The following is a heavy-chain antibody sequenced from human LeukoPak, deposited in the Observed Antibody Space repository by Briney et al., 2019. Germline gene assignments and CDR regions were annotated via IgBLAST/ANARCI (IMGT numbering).Heavy chain of an antibody. CDR3: ARYGFSAVWQGGWHAFDI. J-gene: IGHJ3*02. CDR2: INPTTGDT. V-gene: IGHV1-46*01. CDR1: GYTFTSYY. D-gene: IGHD5-24*01. Sequence: ASVKVSCKASGYTFTSYYVNWVRQAPGQGLQWMGIINPTTGDTVYAQKFQGRVTMTRDMSTDTVYMELSTLRSEDTAVYYCARYGFSAVWQGGWHAFDIWGHGTMVTVSS.